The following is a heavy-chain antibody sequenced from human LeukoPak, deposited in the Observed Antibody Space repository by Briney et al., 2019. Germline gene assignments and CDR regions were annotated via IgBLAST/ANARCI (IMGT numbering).Heavy chain of an antibody. CDR3: ASDEAVGNSGWGFSDY. D-gene: IGHD6-19*01. J-gene: IGHJ4*02. CDR2: IIPIFGTA. V-gene: IGHV1-69*13. Sequence: ASVKVSCKASGGTFSSYATSWVRQAPGQGLEWMGGIIPIFGTANYAQKFQGRVTITADESTSTAYMELSSLRSEDTAVYYCASDEAVGNSGWGFSDYWAREPWSPSPQ. CDR1: GGTFSSYA.